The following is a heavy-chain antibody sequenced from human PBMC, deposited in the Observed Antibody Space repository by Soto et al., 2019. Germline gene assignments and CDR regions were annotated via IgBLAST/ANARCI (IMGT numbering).Heavy chain of an antibody. CDR2: IRSKANSYAT. D-gene: IGHD3-9*01. CDR1: GFTFSGSA. J-gene: IGHJ6*02. Sequence: PGGSLRLSCAASGFTFSGSAMHWVRQASGKGLEWVGRIRSKANSYATAYAASVKGRFTISRDDSKNTAYLQMNSLKTEDTAVYYCTSPRLWYDILTGSPYYYYGMDVWGQGTTVTVSS. V-gene: IGHV3-73*01. CDR3: TSPRLWYDILTGSPYYYYGMDV.